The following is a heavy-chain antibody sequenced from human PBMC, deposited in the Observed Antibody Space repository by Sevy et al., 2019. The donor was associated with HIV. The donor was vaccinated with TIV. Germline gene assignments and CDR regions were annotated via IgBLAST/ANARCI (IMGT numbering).Heavy chain of an antibody. Sequence: GGSLRLSCAASGFTFSSYWMHWVRQAPGKGLVWVSRINSDGSSTSYADSVKGRFTISGDNAKNTLYLQMNSLRAEDTAVYYCARDGPSSSLYYFDYWGQGTLVTVSS. CDR2: INSDGSST. CDR1: GFTFSSYW. J-gene: IGHJ4*02. CDR3: ARDGPSSSLYYFDY. D-gene: IGHD6-6*01. V-gene: IGHV3-74*01.